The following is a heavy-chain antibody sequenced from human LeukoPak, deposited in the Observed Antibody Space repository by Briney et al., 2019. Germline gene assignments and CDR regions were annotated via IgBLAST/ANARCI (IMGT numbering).Heavy chain of an antibody. D-gene: IGHD1-26*01. CDR3: VADLLRGAYYYMDV. CDR2: INWNGGST. J-gene: IGHJ6*03. Sequence: GGSLRLTCAASGFTFSSYSMNWVRQAPGKGLEWVSGINWNGGSTGYVDSVKGRFTISRDNPKNSLYLQMNSLRAEDTALYYCVADLLRGAYYYMDVWGKGTTVTVSS. V-gene: IGHV3-20*04. CDR1: GFTFSSYS.